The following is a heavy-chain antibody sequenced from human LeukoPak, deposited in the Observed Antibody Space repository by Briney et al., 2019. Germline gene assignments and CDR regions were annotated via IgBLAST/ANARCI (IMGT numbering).Heavy chain of an antibody. CDR3: ARVRGTALGY. Sequence: SETLSLTCTVSGYSISSGYYWGWIRQPPGKGLEWIGSIYHSGSTNYNPSLKSRVTISVDKSKNQFSLKLSSVTAADTAVYYCARVRGTALGYWGQGTLVTVSS. V-gene: IGHV4-38-2*02. D-gene: IGHD2-15*01. CDR1: GYSISSGYY. J-gene: IGHJ4*02. CDR2: IYHSGST.